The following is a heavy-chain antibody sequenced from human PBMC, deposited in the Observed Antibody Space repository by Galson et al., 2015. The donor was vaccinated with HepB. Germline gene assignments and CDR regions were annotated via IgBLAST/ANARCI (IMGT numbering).Heavy chain of an antibody. J-gene: IGHJ5*02. CDR3: ARALQWPRGWFDP. CDR2: IIPIFGTA. V-gene: IGHV1-69*13. D-gene: IGHD6-19*01. CDR1: GGTFSSYA. Sequence: SVKVSCKASGGTFSSYAISWVRQAPGQGLEWMGGIIPIFGTANHAQKFQGRVTITADESTSTAYMELSSLRSEDTAVYYCARALQWPRGWFDPWGQGTLVTVSS.